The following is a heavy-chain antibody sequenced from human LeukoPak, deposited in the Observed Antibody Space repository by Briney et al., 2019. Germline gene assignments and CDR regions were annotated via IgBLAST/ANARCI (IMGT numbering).Heavy chain of an antibody. CDR3: ARPLAWAAFDI. Sequence: SETLSLTCAVYGGSFSGYYWSWIRQPSGKGLEWIGEINHSGSTNYNPSLKSRVTISVDTSKNQFSLKLSSVTAADTAVYYCARPLAWAAFDIWGQGTMVTVSS. J-gene: IGHJ3*02. CDR1: GGSFSGYY. V-gene: IGHV4-34*01. CDR2: INHSGST. D-gene: IGHD2-21*01.